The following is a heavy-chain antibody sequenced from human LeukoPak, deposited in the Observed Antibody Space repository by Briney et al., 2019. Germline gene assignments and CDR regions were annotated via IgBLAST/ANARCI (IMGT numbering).Heavy chain of an antibody. V-gene: IGHV3-48*03. Sequence: GGSLRLSCAASGFTFSSYEMNWVRQAPGKGLEWVSYISSSGSTIFYADSVKGRYTISRDNAKSSMYLQMNNLRAEDTAVYYCAREADYGGNSVAFDIWGQGTMVTVSS. CDR1: GFTFSSYE. D-gene: IGHD4-23*01. J-gene: IGHJ3*02. CDR2: ISSSGSTI. CDR3: AREADYGGNSVAFDI.